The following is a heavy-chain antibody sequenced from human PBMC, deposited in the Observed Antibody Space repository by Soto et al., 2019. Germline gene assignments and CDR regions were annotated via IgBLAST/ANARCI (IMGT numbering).Heavy chain of an antibody. CDR3: ARDLGNYDILTGYYPY. Sequence: GGSLRLSCAASGFTVSSNYMSWVRQAPGKGLEWVSVIYSGGSTYYADSVKGRFTISRDNSKNTLYLQMNSLRAEDTAVYYCARDLGNYDILTGYYPYWGQGTLVTVSS. CDR2: IYSGGST. V-gene: IGHV3-66*01. J-gene: IGHJ4*02. CDR1: GFTVSSNY. D-gene: IGHD3-9*01.